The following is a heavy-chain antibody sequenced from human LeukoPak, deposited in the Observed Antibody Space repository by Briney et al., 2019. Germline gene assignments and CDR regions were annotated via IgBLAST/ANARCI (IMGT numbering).Heavy chain of an antibody. CDR3: ARHWTYYDYVWGSYRPYYFDY. V-gene: IGHV4-34*01. CDR1: GGSFSGYY. CDR2: INHSGST. D-gene: IGHD3-16*02. J-gene: IGHJ4*02. Sequence: SETLSLTCAVYGGSFSGYYWSWIRQPPGKGLEWIGEINHSGSTNYNPSLKSRVTISVDTSKDQFSLKLSSVTAADTAVYYCARHWTYYDYVWGSYRPYYFDYWGQGTLVTVSS.